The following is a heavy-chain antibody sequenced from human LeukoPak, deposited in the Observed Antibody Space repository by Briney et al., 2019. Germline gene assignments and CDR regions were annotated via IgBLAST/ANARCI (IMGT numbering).Heavy chain of an antibody. D-gene: IGHD3-22*01. CDR1: GFTFSSYG. CDR3: ARAFGWLFTYGMDV. V-gene: IGHV3-33*01. Sequence: PGGSLRLSCAASGFTFSSYGMHWVRQAPGKGLEWVAVIWYDGSNKYYADSVKGRFTISRDNSKNTLYLQMNSLRAEDTAVYYCARAFGWLFTYGMDVWGQGTTVPVSS. J-gene: IGHJ6*02. CDR2: IWYDGSNK.